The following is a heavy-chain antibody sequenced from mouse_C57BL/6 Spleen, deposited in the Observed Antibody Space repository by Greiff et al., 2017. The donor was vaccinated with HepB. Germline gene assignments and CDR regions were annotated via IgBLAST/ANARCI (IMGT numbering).Heavy chain of an antibody. CDR3: AREETGRFAY. V-gene: IGHV1-81*01. CDR2: IYPRSGNT. D-gene: IGHD4-1*01. Sequence: VQVVESGAELARPGASVKLSCKASGYTFTSYGISWVKQRTGQGLEWIGEIYPRSGNTYYNEKFKGKATLTADKSSSTAYMELRSLTSEDSAVYFCAREETGRFAYWGQGTLVTVSA. J-gene: IGHJ3*01. CDR1: GYTFTSYG.